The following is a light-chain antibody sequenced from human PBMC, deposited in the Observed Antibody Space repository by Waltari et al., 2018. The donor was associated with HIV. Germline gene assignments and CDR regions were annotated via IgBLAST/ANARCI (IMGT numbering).Light chain of an antibody. Sequence: DIQTTQSPSSLCASVGDRALITCRATQNIRGYLNWYQQIPGKAPKLLIYAASNLQSGVPSRFSGSGSGTDFTLTIRALEPEDFASYYCQQSYRTPRTFGQGTKVEIK. V-gene: IGKV1-39*01. J-gene: IGKJ2*01. CDR2: AAS. CDR3: QQSYRTPRT. CDR1: QNIRGY.